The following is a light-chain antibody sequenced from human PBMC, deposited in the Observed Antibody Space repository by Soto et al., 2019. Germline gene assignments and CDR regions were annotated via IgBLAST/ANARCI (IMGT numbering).Light chain of an antibody. CDR3: QHRGRWPRT. CDR1: QSVSSY. V-gene: IGKV3-11*01. CDR2: GAS. J-gene: IGKJ2*01. Sequence: EIVLTQSPATLSLSPGERATLSCRASQSVSSYLAWSQQKPDQAPRLLIYGASNRATGIPARFSGGESGTDFTLTNSSLGREDFAVYHCQHRGRWPRTFGQGTKLESK.